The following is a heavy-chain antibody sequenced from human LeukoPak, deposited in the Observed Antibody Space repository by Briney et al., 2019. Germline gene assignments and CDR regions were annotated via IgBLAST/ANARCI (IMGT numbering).Heavy chain of an antibody. Sequence: SLKLSWDKNGDTLTSNYMRSASHSPGKLVEWNGIINPSGGSTSYAQKFQGRVTMTRDTSTSTVYMELSSLRSEDTAVYYCAREKTDDYGDHVLTIWGQGTLVTVSS. CDR1: GDTLTSNY. CDR2: INPSGGST. J-gene: IGHJ4*02. D-gene: IGHD4-17*01. V-gene: IGHV1-46*01. CDR3: AREKTDDYGDHVLTI.